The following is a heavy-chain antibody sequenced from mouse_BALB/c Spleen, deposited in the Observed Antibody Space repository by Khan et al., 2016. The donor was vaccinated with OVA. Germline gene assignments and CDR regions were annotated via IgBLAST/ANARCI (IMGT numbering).Heavy chain of an antibody. V-gene: IGHV1-7*01. CDR2: INPSTGYT. CDR3: ARRGLRWDFDY. J-gene: IGHJ2*01. D-gene: IGHD1-1*01. CDR1: GYTFINYW. Sequence: QVQLQQSGAELAKPGASVKMSCKASGYTFINYWILWIKQRPGQGLEWIGSINPSTGYTEYNQNFKDKATLTADKSSSTAYMQLSSLTSEDSTVDYCARRGLRWDFDYGGQGTTRTVAS.